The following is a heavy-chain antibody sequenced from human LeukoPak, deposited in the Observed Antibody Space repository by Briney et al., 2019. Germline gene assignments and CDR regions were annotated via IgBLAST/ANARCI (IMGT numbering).Heavy chain of an antibody. CDR1: GGTFSSYA. CDR3: ARPITAVRGVINSYYYYGMDV. J-gene: IGHJ6*02. Sequence: ASVKVSCKASGGTFSSYAISWVRQAPGQGLEWMGRIIPILGIANYAQKFQGRVTITADKSTSTAYMELSSLRSEDTAVYYCARPITAVRGVINSYYYYGMDVWGQGTTVTVSS. V-gene: IGHV1-69*04. D-gene: IGHD3-10*01. CDR2: IIPILGIA.